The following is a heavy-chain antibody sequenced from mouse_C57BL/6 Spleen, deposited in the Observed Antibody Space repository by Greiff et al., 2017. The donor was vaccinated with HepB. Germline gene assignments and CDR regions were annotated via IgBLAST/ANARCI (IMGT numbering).Heavy chain of an antibody. CDR1: GYTFTSYW. D-gene: IGHD1-1*01. CDR2: IYPSDSET. V-gene: IGHV1-61*01. Sequence: QVHVKQPGAELVRPGSSVKLSCKASGYTFTSYWMDWVKQRPGQGLEWIGNIYPSDSETHYNQKFKDKATLTVDKSSSTAYMQLSSLTSEDSAVYYCARFIYYGSSPWFAYWGQGTLVTVSA. J-gene: IGHJ3*01. CDR3: ARFIYYGSSPWFAY.